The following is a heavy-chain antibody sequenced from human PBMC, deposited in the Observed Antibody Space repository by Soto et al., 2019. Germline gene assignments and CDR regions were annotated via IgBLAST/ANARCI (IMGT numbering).Heavy chain of an antibody. D-gene: IGHD6-19*01. J-gene: IGHJ5*02. CDR3: AHSENLIALADSWFDP. CDR1: GFSLSTSGVG. Sequence: QITLKESGPTLVKPTQTLTLTCTFSGFSLSTSGVGVGWIRQPPGKALEWLALIYWDDDKRYSPSLKSRLTITKDTTKTQVVLTTTNMDPVDTATYYCAHSENLIALADSWFDPWGQGTLVTVSS. V-gene: IGHV2-5*02. CDR2: IYWDDDK.